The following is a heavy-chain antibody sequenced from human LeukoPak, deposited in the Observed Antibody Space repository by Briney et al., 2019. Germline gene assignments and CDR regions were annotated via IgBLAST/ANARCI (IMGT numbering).Heavy chain of an antibody. V-gene: IGHV1-69*05. J-gene: IGHJ3*02. CDR3: ARALLSYYYDSSGFQEAFDT. D-gene: IGHD3-22*01. CDR2: IIPIFGTA. CDR1: GGTFSSYA. Sequence: ASVKVSCKASGGTFSSYAISWVRQAPGQGLEWMGGIIPIFGTANYAQKFQGRVTITTDESTSTAYMELSSLRSEDTAVYYCARALLSYYYDSSGFQEAFDTWGQGTMVTVSS.